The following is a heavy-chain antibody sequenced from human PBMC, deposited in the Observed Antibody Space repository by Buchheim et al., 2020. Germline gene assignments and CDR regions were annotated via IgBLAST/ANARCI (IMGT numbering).Heavy chain of an antibody. CDR1: GGSISSYY. D-gene: IGHD1-26*01. CDR2: ISYSGST. CDR3: ARGKWEVSPSAFFDY. Sequence: QVQLQESGPGLVKPSETLSLTCTVSGGSISSYYWSWIRQPPGKGPEWIGYISYSGSTNYNPSLKSRVTISVGTSKNQLSLKLSSVTAADTAVYYCARGKWEVSPSAFFDYWGQGTL. V-gene: IGHV4-59*01. J-gene: IGHJ4*02.